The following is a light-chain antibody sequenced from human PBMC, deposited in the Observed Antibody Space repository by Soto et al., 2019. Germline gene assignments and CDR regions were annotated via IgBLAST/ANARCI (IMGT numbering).Light chain of an antibody. CDR3: LQESNYPLT. V-gene: IGKV1-6*01. CDR1: QGVRDD. J-gene: IGKJ4*01. Sequence: QMTQSPSSLSASVGDRVTITCRASQGVRDDVGWYQQKPGKAPKLLIYSASTLQSGVPSRFSGSGSGTDFTLTISGLQPEDVATYYCLQESNYPLTFGGGTKVDIK. CDR2: SAS.